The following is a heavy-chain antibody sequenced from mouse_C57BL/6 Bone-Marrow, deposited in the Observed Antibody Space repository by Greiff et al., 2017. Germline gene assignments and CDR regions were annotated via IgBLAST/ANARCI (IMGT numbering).Heavy chain of an antibody. V-gene: IGHV1-52*01. CDR3: ARGGAAMDY. CDR1: GYTFTSYW. Sequence: VQLQQPGAELVRPGSSVKLSCKASGYTFTSYWMHWVKQRPIQGLEWIGNIDPSDSETNYNQKFKDKATLTVDKSSSTAYMQLSSLTSEDSAVYYCARGGAAMDYWGQGTSVTVSS. J-gene: IGHJ4*01. CDR2: IDPSDSET.